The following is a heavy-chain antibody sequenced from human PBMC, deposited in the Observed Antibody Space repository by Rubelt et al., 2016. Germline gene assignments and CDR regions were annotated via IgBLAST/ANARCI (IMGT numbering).Heavy chain of an antibody. D-gene: IGHD3-3*01. CDR3: AKDRAIFGVVSDY. V-gene: IGHV3-23*01. Sequence: GKGPEWVSVISGSRGSTYYADSVKGRFTISRDNSKNTLYLQMNSLRAEDTAVYYCAKDRAIFGVVSDYWGQGTLVTVSS. J-gene: IGHJ4*02. CDR2: ISGSRGST.